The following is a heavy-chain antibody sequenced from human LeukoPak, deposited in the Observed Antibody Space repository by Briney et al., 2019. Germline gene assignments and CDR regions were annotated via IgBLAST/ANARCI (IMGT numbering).Heavy chain of an antibody. CDR1: GGSISSYY. D-gene: IGHD3-22*01. Sequence: SETLSLTCTVSGGSISSYYWSWIRQPPGKGLEWIGYIYYSGSTNYNPSLKSRVTISVDTSKNQFSLKLSSVTAADTAVYYCARHPPINYDSSGYYSGFDYWGQGTLVTVSS. V-gene: IGHV4-59*08. CDR2: IYYSGST. CDR3: ARHPPINYDSSGYYSGFDY. J-gene: IGHJ4*02.